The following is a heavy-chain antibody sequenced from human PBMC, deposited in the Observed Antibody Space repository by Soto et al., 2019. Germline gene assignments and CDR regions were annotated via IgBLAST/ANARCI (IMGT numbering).Heavy chain of an antibody. J-gene: IGHJ4*02. CDR1: GGSISSGGYY. CDR2: IYYSGST. D-gene: IGHD3-22*01. CDR3: ARVWYDSSYFDY. Sequence: SETLSLTCTVSGGSISSGGYYWSWIRQHPGKGLEWIGYIYYSGSTYYNPSLKSRVTISVDTSKNQFSLKLSSVTAADTAVYYCARVWYDSSYFDYWGQGTLVTVSS. V-gene: IGHV4-31*03.